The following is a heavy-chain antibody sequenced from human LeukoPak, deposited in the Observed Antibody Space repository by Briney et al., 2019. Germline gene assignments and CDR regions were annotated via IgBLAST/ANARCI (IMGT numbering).Heavy chain of an antibody. CDR3: ARDGENNWNHYYMDV. CDR1: GFTFSGYG. CDR2: IRYDGSNK. J-gene: IGHJ6*03. Sequence: PGGSLRLSCAASGFTFSGYGMHWVRQAPGKGLKWVAFIRYDGSNKYYADSVKGRFTISRDNSKDTLYLQMNSLRAEDTAVYYCARDGENNWNHYYMDVWGKGTTVTVSS. V-gene: IGHV3-30*02. D-gene: IGHD1-20*01.